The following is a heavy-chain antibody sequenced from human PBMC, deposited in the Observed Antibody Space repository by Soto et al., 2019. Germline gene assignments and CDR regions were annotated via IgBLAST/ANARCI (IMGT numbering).Heavy chain of an antibody. V-gene: IGHV3-15*01. J-gene: IGHJ4*02. CDR2: IKSKTDGGTT. CDR3: TTPDGYNYDFIDY. Sequence: PGGSLRLSCAASGFTFSNAWMSWVRQAPGKGLEWVGRIKSKTDGGTTDYAAPVKGRFTISRDDSKNMLYLQMNSLKTEDTAVYYCTTPDGYNYDFIDYWGQGXLVTVYS. D-gene: IGHD5-12*01. CDR1: GFTFSNAW.